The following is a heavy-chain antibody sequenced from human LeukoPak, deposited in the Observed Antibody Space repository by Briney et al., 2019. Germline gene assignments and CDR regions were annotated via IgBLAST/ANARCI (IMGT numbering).Heavy chain of an antibody. J-gene: IGHJ4*02. V-gene: IGHV4-31*03. CDR1: ADSISSGGHY. Sequence: RPSQTLSLTCTVSADSISSGGHYWSWIRQHPGKGLESIGFMRHSGSTSHNPSLKGRVAISVDASKNQFSLRLSSVTAADTAVYYCARGGNRFGGFYFDYWGQGSLVTVSS. CDR3: ARGGNRFGGFYFDY. D-gene: IGHD3-10*01. CDR2: MRHSGST.